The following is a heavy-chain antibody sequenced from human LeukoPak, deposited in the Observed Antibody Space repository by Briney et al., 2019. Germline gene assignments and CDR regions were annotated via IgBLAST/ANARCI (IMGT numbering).Heavy chain of an antibody. CDR3: AKAPITVAGRFDP. V-gene: IGHV3-23*01. CDR2: ISVSGDST. J-gene: IGHJ5*02. D-gene: IGHD6-19*01. Sequence: GGSLRLSCAVSGFTFSGYAMSWVRQAPGKGLEWVSTISVSGDSTYYADSVKDRFTISRDNSKNTLYLQMNDLRAEDTAVYYCAKAPITVAGRFDPWGQGTLVTVSS. CDR1: GFTFSGYA.